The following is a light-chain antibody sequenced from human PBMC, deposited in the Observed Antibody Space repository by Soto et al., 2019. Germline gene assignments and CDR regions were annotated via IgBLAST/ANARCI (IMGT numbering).Light chain of an antibody. V-gene: IGKV3-11*01. CDR2: DAS. CDR1: QGISGY. J-gene: IGKJ1*01. Sequence: EIVLTQSPATLSLSPVERATLSFRASQGISGYLAWYQQKPGQAPRLLIYDASNRATGIPVRVSGSGSGTDYTLTITNLEAEDFAIYYCQQRSNWPWTFGQGTKVDIK. CDR3: QQRSNWPWT.